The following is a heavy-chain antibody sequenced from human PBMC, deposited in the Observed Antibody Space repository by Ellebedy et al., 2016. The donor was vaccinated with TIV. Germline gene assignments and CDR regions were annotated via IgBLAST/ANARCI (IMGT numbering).Heavy chain of an antibody. CDR3: ARRGSYVDYVVQVNNWFDV. Sequence: GGSLRPSCAASGFNFRSYWMGWVRQAPGKGLEWVANLYQDGSQKYYVDSAEGRFTISRDNAKNSLYLEMKSLRVEDTAVYYCARRGSYVDYVVQVNNWFDVWGQGIPVTVSP. J-gene: IGHJ5*02. CDR1: GFNFRSYW. CDR2: LYQDGSQK. V-gene: IGHV3-7*01. D-gene: IGHD4-17*01.